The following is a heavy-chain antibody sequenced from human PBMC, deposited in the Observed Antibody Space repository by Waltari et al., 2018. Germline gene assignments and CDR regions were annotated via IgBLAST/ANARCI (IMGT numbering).Heavy chain of an antibody. V-gene: IGHV3-48*03. Sequence: QLVESGGGLVQHGGSLRPSCAASTRSFKNYEVTWVSQAPGKGLEWLAYITTTSNTIYYTDSVRGRFTISRDNVKNSLFLQMHGLRADDSAIYYCAGSRFLETRYGMDVWGQGTTVTVSS. D-gene: IGHD3-3*01. J-gene: IGHJ6*02. CDR3: AGSRFLETRYGMDV. CDR2: ITTTSNTI. CDR1: TRSFKNYE.